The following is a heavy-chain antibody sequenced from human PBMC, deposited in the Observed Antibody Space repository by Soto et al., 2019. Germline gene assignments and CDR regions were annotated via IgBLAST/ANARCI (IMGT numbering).Heavy chain of an antibody. CDR2: IIPIFGTA. CDR1: GGTFSSYA. J-gene: IGHJ4*02. V-gene: IGHV1-69*13. Sequence: ASVKVSCKASGGTFSSYAISWVRQAPGQGLEWMGGIIPIFGTANYAQKFQGRVTITADESTSTAYMELSSLRSEDTAVYYCARLFWYSSSSRGGDDYFDYWGRG. D-gene: IGHD6-6*01. CDR3: ARLFWYSSSSRGGDDYFDY.